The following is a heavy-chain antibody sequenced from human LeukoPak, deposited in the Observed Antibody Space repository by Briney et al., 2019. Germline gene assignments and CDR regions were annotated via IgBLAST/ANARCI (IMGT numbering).Heavy chain of an antibody. V-gene: IGHV3-30*03. Sequence: GGSLRLSCAASGFTFSSYGMHWVRQAPGKGLEWVAVISYDGSNKYYADSVKGRFTISRDNSKNTLYLQMNSLRAEDTAVYSCARSRRLAVAGSRPGYWGQGTLVTVSS. J-gene: IGHJ4*02. CDR2: ISYDGSNK. D-gene: IGHD6-19*01. CDR3: ARSRRLAVAGSRPGY. CDR1: GFTFSSYG.